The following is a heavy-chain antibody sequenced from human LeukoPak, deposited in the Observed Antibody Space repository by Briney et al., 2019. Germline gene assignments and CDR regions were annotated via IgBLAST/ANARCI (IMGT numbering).Heavy chain of an antibody. V-gene: IGHV1-2*02. CDR2: INPNSGGT. CDR1: GYTFTGYY. J-gene: IGHJ4*02. Sequence: ASVKVSCKASGYTFTGYYMHWVRQAPGQGLEWMGWINPNSGGTNYAQKFQGRVTMTRDTSISTAYMELSRLRSDDTAVYYCARDWLAVAGTSDYWGQGTLVTVSS. D-gene: IGHD6-19*01. CDR3: ARDWLAVAGTSDY.